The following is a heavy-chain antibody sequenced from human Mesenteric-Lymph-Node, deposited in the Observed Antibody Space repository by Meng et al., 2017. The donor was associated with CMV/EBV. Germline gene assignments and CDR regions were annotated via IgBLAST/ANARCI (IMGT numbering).Heavy chain of an antibody. Sequence: QSKLLSSGAGLVKPSVPLSLSCIVSGDSISNSTYYWTWIRQPPGKGLEWIGSVHHSGTTYYNPSLKGRLTISVDTSANLFSLRLTTVTAADTATYYCARRGNYDSDYSEYWGQGTLVTVSS. D-gene: IGHD3-22*01. J-gene: IGHJ4*02. CDR1: GDSISNSTYY. V-gene: IGHV4-39*01. CDR2: VHHSGTT. CDR3: ARRGNYDSDYSEY.